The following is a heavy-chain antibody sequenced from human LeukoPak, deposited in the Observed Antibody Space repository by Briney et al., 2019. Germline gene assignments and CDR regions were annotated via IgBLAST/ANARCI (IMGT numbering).Heavy chain of an antibody. CDR2: IYYSGCT. J-gene: IGHJ4*02. CDR1: GGSISSYY. Sequence: SETLSLTCTVSGGSISSYYWSWIRQPPGKGLEWIGYIYYSGCTNYNPSLKSRVTISVDTSKNQFSLKLSSVTAADTAVYYCATGHYVWGSYRYTYVYWGQGTLVTVSS. V-gene: IGHV4-59*01. CDR3: ATGHYVWGSYRYTYVY. D-gene: IGHD3-16*02.